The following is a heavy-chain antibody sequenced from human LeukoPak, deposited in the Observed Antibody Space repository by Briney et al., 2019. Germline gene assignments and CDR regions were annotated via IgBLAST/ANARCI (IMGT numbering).Heavy chain of an antibody. CDR2: ISDSGTT. Sequence: PSETLSLTCTVSGASIRSYYWSWIRQPPGKGLEWIGYISDSGTTDYIPSLKSRATISVDTSKNQFSLKLSSVTAADTAVYHCASMVRGGDYFDYWGQGTLVTVSS. CDR1: GASIRSYY. J-gene: IGHJ4*02. V-gene: IGHV4-59*01. D-gene: IGHD3-10*01. CDR3: ASMVRGGDYFDY.